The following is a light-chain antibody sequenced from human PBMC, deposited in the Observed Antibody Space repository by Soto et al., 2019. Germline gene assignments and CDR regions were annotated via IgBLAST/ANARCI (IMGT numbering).Light chain of an antibody. Sequence: EVVMTQSPGTLSVSPGEGATLSCRASQSVSVNLAWYQHRPGQAPRPLIYDASTRAIGVPARFSGRGSGTDFTLTISSLQSEDFAIYDCLQYNSWPYTFGRGTKLEI. CDR1: QSVSVN. CDR2: DAS. J-gene: IGKJ2*01. CDR3: LQYNSWPYT. V-gene: IGKV3-15*01.